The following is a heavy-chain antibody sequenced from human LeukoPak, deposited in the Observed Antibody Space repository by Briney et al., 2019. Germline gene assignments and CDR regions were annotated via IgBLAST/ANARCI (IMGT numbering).Heavy chain of an antibody. Sequence: PSETLSLTCTVSGXSISSYYWSWIRQPPGKGLEWIGYIYYSGSTNYNPSLKSRVTISVDTSKNQFSLKLSSVTAADTAVYYCASSHYDILTGSFQNWFDPWGQGTLVTVSS. CDR1: GXSISSYY. J-gene: IGHJ5*02. V-gene: IGHV4-59*08. CDR2: IYYSGST. CDR3: ASSHYDILTGSFQNWFDP. D-gene: IGHD3-9*01.